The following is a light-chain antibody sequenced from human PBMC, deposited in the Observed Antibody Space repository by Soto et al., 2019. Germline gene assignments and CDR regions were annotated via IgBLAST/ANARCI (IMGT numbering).Light chain of an antibody. CDR1: QFVSTN. Sequence: EVVMTQSPATLSVSPGERATLSCRASQFVSTNLAWYQQKPGQAPRLLIYSASTRATGIPDRFSGSGSGTEFTLTISSLQSEDFGVYYGQQFNNWPPLTVGGGTKVEIK. V-gene: IGKV3-15*01. CDR3: QQFNNWPPLT. CDR2: SAS. J-gene: IGKJ4*01.